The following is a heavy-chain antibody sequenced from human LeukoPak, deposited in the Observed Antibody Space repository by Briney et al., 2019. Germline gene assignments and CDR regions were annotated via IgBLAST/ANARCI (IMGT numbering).Heavy chain of an antibody. V-gene: IGHV1-24*01. CDR1: GYTLTELS. CDR3: ATGIVNYYDSSGIDY. Sequence: WASVKVSCKVSGYTLTELSMHWVRQAPGKGLEWMGGFDPEDGETIYAQKFQGRVTMTEDTSTDTAYMELSSLRSEDTAVYYCATGIVNYYDSSGIDYWGQGTLVTVSS. CDR2: FDPEDGET. J-gene: IGHJ4*02. D-gene: IGHD3-22*01.